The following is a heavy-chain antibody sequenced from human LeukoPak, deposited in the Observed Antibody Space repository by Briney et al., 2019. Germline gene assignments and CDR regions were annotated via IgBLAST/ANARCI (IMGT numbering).Heavy chain of an antibody. D-gene: IGHD5-24*01. CDR2: ISGSGATT. Sequence: GGSLRLSCAASGFTFRSFVMSWIRQAPGRGLEWVSAISGSGATTYYADAVKGRFTISRDNSKNTLYLQMSSLRAEDMAVYYCAKDVAALGNSHGHTDYRGQGTLVTVSS. CDR3: AKDVAALGNSHGHTDY. V-gene: IGHV3-23*01. J-gene: IGHJ4*02. CDR1: GFTFRSFV.